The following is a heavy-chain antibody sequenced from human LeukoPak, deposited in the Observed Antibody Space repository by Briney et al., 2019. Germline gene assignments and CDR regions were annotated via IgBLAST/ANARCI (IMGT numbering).Heavy chain of an antibody. J-gene: IGHJ4*02. V-gene: IGHV1-24*01. D-gene: IGHD5-12*01. CDR2: FDPEDGET. CDR3: ATLAYSGYDGGDIDY. Sequence: VASVKVSCKVSGYTLTELSMHWVRQAPGKGLEWMGGFDPEDGETIYAQKFQGRVTMTEDTSTDTAYMELSSLRSEDTAVYYCATLAYSGYDGGDIDYWGQGTLVTVSS. CDR1: GYTLTELS.